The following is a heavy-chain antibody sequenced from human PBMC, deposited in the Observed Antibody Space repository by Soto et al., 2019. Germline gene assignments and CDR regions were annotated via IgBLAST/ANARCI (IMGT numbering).Heavy chain of an antibody. J-gene: IGHJ5*02. CDR1: GGSISSSSYF. CDR2: IYHSGST. D-gene: IGHD5-12*01. V-gene: IGHV4-61*05. CDR3: ARHVGWLQFSQDNWFDP. Sequence: PSETLSLTCTVSGGSISSSSYFWGWIRQPPGKGLEWIGYIYHSGSTNYNPSLKSRVTMLIDMSKNQFSLKLSSVTAADTAVYYCARHVGWLQFSQDNWFDPWGQGTLVTVSS.